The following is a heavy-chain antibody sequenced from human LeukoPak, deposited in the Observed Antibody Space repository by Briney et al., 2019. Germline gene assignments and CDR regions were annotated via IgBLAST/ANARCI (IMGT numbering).Heavy chain of an antibody. J-gene: IGHJ4*02. CDR2: ISWDGGST. CDR1: GFPFDDYG. V-gene: IGHV3-43D*03. CDR3: AKSSSGGHYYDSSGYYYFDY. Sequence: GGSLRLSCAASGFPFDDYGMLWVRQAPGKGLEWVSFISWDGGSTYYADSVKGRFTISRDNSKNSLYLQMNSLRAEDTALYYCAKSSSGGHYYDSSGYYYFDYWGQGTLVTVSS. D-gene: IGHD3-22*01.